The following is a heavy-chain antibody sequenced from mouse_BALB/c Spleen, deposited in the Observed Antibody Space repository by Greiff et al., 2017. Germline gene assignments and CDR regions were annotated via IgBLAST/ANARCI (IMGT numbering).Heavy chain of an antibody. CDR3: ARGDYYGFFDY. Sequence: VQLQQPGAELVKPGASVKLSCKASGYTFTSYWMHWVKQRPGQGLEWIGEINPSNGRTNYNEKFKSKATLTVDKSSSTAYMQLSSLTSEDSAVYYCARGDYYGFFDYWGQGTTLTVSS. CDR1: GYTFTSYW. CDR2: INPSNGRT. D-gene: IGHD2-1*01. V-gene: IGHV1S81*02. J-gene: IGHJ2*01.